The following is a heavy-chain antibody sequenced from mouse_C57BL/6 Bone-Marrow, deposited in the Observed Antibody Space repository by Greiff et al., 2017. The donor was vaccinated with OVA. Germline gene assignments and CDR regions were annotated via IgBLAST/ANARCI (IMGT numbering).Heavy chain of an antibody. J-gene: IGHJ2*01. D-gene: IGHD2-1*01. V-gene: IGHV1-22*01. CDR2: INPNNGGT. CDR1: GYTFTDYN. Sequence: VQLQQSGPELVKPGASVKMSCKASGYTFTDYNMHWVKQSHGKSLEWIGYINPNNGGTSYNQKFKGKATLTVHKSSSTAYMELRSLTSEDSAVYYCASPIYYGNYDYWGQGTTLTVSS. CDR3: ASPIYYGNYDY.